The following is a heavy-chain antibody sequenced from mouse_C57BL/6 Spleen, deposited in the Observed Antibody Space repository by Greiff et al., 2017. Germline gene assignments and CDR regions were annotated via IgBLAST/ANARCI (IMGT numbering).Heavy chain of an antibody. CDR3: TRRNYSTLYAMDY. D-gene: IGHD2-5*01. CDR1: GFNIKDDY. CDR2: IDPENGDT. Sequence: VQLQQSGAELVRPGASVKLSCTASGFNIKDDYMHWVKQRPEQGLEWIGWIDPENGDTEYASKFQGKATITADTSSNTAYLQLSSLTSEDTAVYYWTRRNYSTLYAMDYWGQGTSVTVSS. V-gene: IGHV14-4*01. J-gene: IGHJ4*01.